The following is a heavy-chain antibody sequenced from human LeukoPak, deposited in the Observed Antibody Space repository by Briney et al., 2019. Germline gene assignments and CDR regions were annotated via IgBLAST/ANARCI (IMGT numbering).Heavy chain of an antibody. V-gene: IGHV1-46*01. CDR2: INPSGGST. J-gene: IGHJ5*02. Sequence: ASVKVSCKASGYTFTSYYMHWVRQAPGQGLEWMGIINPSGGSTSYAQKFQGRVTMTRDTSTSTVYMELSSLRSEDTAVYYCARAKAGLPAAIRGGDWFDPWGQGTLVTVSS. CDR1: GYTFTSYY. CDR3: ARAKAGLPAAIRGGDWFDP. D-gene: IGHD2-2*02.